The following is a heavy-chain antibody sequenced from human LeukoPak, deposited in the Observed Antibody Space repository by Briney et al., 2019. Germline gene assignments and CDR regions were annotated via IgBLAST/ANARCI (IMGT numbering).Heavy chain of an antibody. D-gene: IGHD3-9*01. CDR1: GGSFSGYY. CDR3: AIGTNSADKTFDY. J-gene: IGHJ4*02. V-gene: IGHV4-34*01. CDR2: INHSGST. Sequence: SETLSLTCAVYGGSFSGYYWSWIRQPPGKGLEWIGEINHSGSTNYNPSLKSRVTISVDTSKNQFSLKLSSVTAADTAVYYCAIGTNSADKTFDYWGQGTLVTVSS.